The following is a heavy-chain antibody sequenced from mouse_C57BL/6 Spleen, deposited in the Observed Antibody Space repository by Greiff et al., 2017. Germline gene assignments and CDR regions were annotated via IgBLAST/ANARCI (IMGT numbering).Heavy chain of an antibody. J-gene: IGHJ4*01. CDR2: IDPSDSYT. Sequence: QVQLQQPGAELVRPGTSVKLSCKASGYTFTSYWMHWVKQRPGQGLEWIGVIDPSDSYTNYNQNFKGKATLTVDTSSSTAYMQLSSLTSEDSAVYYCARACYPPRAMDYWGQGTSVTVSS. D-gene: IGHD2-10*02. CDR3: ARACYPPRAMDY. V-gene: IGHV1-59*01. CDR1: GYTFTSYW.